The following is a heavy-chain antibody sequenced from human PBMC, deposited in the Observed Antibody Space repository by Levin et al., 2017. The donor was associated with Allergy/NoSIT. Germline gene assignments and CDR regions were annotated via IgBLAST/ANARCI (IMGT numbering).Heavy chain of an antibody. D-gene: IGHD3-3*01. CDR1: GFTFSSYS. V-gene: IGHV3-48*02. CDR3: ARGRFLEWLSDFDY. J-gene: IGHJ4*02. Sequence: GGSLRLSCAASGFTFSSYSMNWVRQAPGKGLEWVSYISSSSSTIYYADSVKGRFTISRDNAKNSLYLQMNSLRDEDTAVYYCARGRFLEWLSDFDYWGQGTLVTVSS. CDR2: ISSSSSTI.